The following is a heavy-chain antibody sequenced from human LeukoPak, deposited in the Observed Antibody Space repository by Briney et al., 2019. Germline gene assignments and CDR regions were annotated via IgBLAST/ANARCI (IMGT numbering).Heavy chain of an antibody. CDR3: ASYFVGNGGRGY. J-gene: IGHJ4*02. Sequence: SETLSLTCTVSGDSINSGNSHWTWIRQPPGKGLEWLGSVYDSWNNYYNPSLESRITMSVDTSKNQYSLELSSVIAADTAVYYCASYFVGNGGRGYWGQGALVTVSS. CDR1: GDSINSGNSH. D-gene: IGHD3-10*02. CDR2: VYDSWNN. V-gene: IGHV4-30-4*01.